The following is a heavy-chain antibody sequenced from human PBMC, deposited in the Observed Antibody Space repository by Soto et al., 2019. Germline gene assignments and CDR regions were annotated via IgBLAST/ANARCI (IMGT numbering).Heavy chain of an antibody. D-gene: IGHD4-17*01. Sequence: QVQLVQSGAEVKKPAASVKDSSKAPGYTFTSYAMHWVRHAPGQRLEWMGWINAGNGNTKYSLQLQGRVSITRDTSASTADMKLSSLRSADRAVYYCASTVGYDFGMDVWGHGTTITVSS. CDR1: GYTFTSYA. CDR3: ASTVGYDFGMDV. V-gene: IGHV1-3*01. CDR2: INAGNGNT. J-gene: IGHJ6*02.